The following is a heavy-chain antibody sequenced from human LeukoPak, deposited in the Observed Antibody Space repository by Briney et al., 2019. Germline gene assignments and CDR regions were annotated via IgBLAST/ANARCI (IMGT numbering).Heavy chain of an antibody. V-gene: IGHV4-59*01. D-gene: IGHD4-17*01. J-gene: IGHJ4*02. CDR3: ARDSHYGDPDY. CDR2: IYYSWCT. Sequence: SETLSLTCTVSGVSISSYYWSWLRQPPGKGLEWIGYIYYSWCTNFNHSLNSRVTISVDTAKNQFPQNLSSVTAADTAVYYCARDSHYGDPDYWGQGTLVTVSS. CDR1: GVSISSYY.